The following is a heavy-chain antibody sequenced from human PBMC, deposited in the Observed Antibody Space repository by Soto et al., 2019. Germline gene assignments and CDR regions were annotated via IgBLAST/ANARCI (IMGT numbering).Heavy chain of an antibody. CDR1: GFTFSDYY. CDR2: ISSSGSTI. Sequence: QVQLVESGGGLVKPGGSLRLSCAASGFTFSDYYMSWIRQAPGKGLEWVSYISSSGSTIYYADSVKGRFTISRDNAKNSLYLQMNSLRAEDTAMYYCARDSNVVVVAATDGAFDIWGQGTMVTVSS. D-gene: IGHD2-15*01. J-gene: IGHJ3*02. CDR3: ARDSNVVVVAATDGAFDI. V-gene: IGHV3-11*01.